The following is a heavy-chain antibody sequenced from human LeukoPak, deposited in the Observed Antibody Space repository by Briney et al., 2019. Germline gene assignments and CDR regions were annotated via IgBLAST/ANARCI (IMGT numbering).Heavy chain of an antibody. CDR2: ISWNGGGI. CDR1: GFTSDDYA. D-gene: IGHD3-10*01. CDR3: ARGYYGSGENYFDY. V-gene: IGHV3-9*02. Sequence: GGSLRLSCAASGFTSDDYAMHWVRQAPGKGLEWVSGISWNGGGIGYADSVKGRFTISRDNAKNSLHLQMNSLRAEDTALYYCARGYYGSGENYFDYWGQGTLVTVSS. J-gene: IGHJ4*02.